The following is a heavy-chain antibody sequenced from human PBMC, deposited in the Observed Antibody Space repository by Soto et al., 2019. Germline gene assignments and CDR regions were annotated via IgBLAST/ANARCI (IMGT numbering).Heavy chain of an antibody. CDR2: IYSGGST. CDR3: TRGPYGTGGDYYYGMDV. Sequence: EVQLVESGGGLVQPGGSLRLSCAVSGLTVSSNYMGWVRQAPGEGLEWVSVIYSGGSTFYADSVKGRFTISRDSSKNTLYLQMNSLRAEDTAVYYCTRGPYGTGGDYYYGMDVWGQGTTVTVSS. CDR1: GLTVSSNY. D-gene: IGHD3-10*01. V-gene: IGHV3-53*04. J-gene: IGHJ6*02.